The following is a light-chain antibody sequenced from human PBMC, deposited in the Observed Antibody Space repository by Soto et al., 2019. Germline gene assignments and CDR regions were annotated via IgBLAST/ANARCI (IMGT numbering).Light chain of an antibody. J-gene: IGKJ1*01. V-gene: IGKV2-28*01. CDR3: MQALQTPWT. Sequence: DIVMTQSPLSLTVTPGEPASISCRSSQSLRHSNGFNYLDWYLQKPGQSPQLLIYLGSNRASGVPPRFSCSGSRTVFTLTISTVEPEAVGLYYCMQALQTPWTLGQGTTV. CDR1: QSLRHSNGFNY. CDR2: LGS.